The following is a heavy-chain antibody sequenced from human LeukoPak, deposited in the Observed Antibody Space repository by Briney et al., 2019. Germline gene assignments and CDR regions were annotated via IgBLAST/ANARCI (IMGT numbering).Heavy chain of an antibody. CDR2: IYYSGST. D-gene: IGHD3-22*01. J-gene: IGHJ5*02. Sequence: PSETLSLTCTVSGGSISSGDYYWSWIRQPPGKGLEWIGYIYYSGSTYYNPSLKSRVTISVDTSKNQFSLKLGSMTAADTAVYYCARDLDYYDSSGFDPWGQGTLVTVSS. CDR3: ARDLDYYDSSGFDP. V-gene: IGHV4-30-4*08. CDR1: GGSISSGDYY.